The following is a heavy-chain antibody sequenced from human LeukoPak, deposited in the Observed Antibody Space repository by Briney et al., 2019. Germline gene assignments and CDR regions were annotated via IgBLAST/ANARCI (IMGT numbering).Heavy chain of an antibody. CDR2: IKSKTEGGTT. D-gene: IGHD4-17*01. CDR3: TTAPTVTTSPYQV. J-gene: IGHJ4*02. CDR1: GFTFSNAW. V-gene: IGHV3-15*01. Sequence: GGSLRLSCAASGFTFSNAWMSWVRQAPGKGLEWVGRIKSKTEGGTTDYAAPVKGRFSISRDDSKTTLFLQMNSLKSEDTAVYYCTTAPTVTTSPYQVWGQGTLVTVSS.